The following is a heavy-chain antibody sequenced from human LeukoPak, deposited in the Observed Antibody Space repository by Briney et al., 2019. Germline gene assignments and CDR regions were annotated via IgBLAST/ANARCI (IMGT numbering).Heavy chain of an antibody. CDR3: ARIWAEFQLVSDF. D-gene: IGHD3-10*01. Sequence: GGSLRLSCAAPGFTFSSYGMHWVRQAPGKGLEWVAVISYDGSNKYYADSVKGRFTISRDNSKNTLYLQMNSLRVDDTAVYYCARIWAEFQLVSDFWGQGTQVTVSP. CDR2: ISYDGSNK. CDR1: GFTFSSYG. V-gene: IGHV3-30*03. J-gene: IGHJ4*02.